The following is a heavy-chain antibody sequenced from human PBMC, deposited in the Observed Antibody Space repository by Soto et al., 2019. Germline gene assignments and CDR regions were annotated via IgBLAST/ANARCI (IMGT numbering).Heavy chain of an antibody. Sequence: QLQLQESGSGLVKPSQTLSLTCAVSVGSISSGGYSWSWIRQPPGKGLEWIGYIYHSGSTYYNPSLKSRVTISVNRSKNQFSLRLLSVTAADTAVYYCARAGYYYDSSGYYIVAFCIWGQGTMVTVSS. J-gene: IGHJ3*02. V-gene: IGHV4-30-2*01. CDR1: VGSISSGGYS. D-gene: IGHD3-22*01. CDR3: ARAGYYYDSSGYYIVAFCI. CDR2: IYHSGST.